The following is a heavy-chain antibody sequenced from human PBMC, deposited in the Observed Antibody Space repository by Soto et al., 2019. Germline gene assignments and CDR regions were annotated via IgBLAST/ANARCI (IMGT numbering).Heavy chain of an antibody. Sequence: PGGSLRLSCAASGFTVSSNYMSWVRQAPGKGLEWIGEINHGGSASYNPSLKSRVTISLDTSKNQFFLKLGSVTAADTAVYYCARDGLNDSSGYYFPYFQHWGQGTLVTVSS. CDR2: INHGGSA. V-gene: IGHV4-34*01. CDR3: ARDGLNDSSGYYFPYFQH. J-gene: IGHJ1*01. CDR1: GFTVSSNY. D-gene: IGHD3-22*01.